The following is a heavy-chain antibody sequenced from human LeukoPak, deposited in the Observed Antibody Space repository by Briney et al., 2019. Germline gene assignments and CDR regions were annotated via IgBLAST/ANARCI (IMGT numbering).Heavy chain of an antibody. CDR2: INTNTGNP. CDR1: GYTFTSYA. Sequence: ASVKVSCKASGYTFTSYAMNWVRQAPGQGLEWMGWINTNTGNPTYAQGFTGRFVFSLDTSVSTAYLQISSLKAEDTAVYYCARGVYVGCSNWYDDYWGQGTLVTVSS. CDR3: ARGVYVGCSNWYDDY. D-gene: IGHD6-13*01. J-gene: IGHJ4*02. V-gene: IGHV7-4-1*02.